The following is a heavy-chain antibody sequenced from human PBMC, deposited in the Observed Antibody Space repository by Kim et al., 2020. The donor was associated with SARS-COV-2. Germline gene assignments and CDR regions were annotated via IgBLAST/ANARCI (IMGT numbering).Heavy chain of an antibody. D-gene: IGHD5-12*01. V-gene: IGHV1-2*02. Sequence: AQKFQGRVTMTRDTSISTAYMGLSRLRSDDTAVYYCARVRWLRGPGAFDIWGQGTMVTVSS. J-gene: IGHJ3*02. CDR3: ARVRWLRGPGAFDI.